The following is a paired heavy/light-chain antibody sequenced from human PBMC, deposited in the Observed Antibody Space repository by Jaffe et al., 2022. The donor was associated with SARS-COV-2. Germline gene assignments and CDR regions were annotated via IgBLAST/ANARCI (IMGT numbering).Heavy chain of an antibody. V-gene: IGHV3-7*01. CDR1: GFTFHRYW. D-gene: IGHD3-3*01. CDR3: ARCYDGQYYYMDV. Sequence: EVQVVESGGGLVQPGGSLRLSCVVSGFTFHRYWMSWVRQAPGKGLEWVANIRHDGSEKYYVDSVKGRFTIFRDDAKNSVYLQMSSLRADDTAVYYCARCYDGQYYYMDVWGKGTTVTVSS. CDR2: IRHDGSEK. J-gene: IGHJ6*03.
Light chain of an antibody. CDR3: LHDYTYPLA. CDR2: ATS. J-gene: IGKJ4*01. Sequence: AIQMTQSPSSLSASVGDTVTITCRASQGIKNDLGWYQQKPGKAPKLLIYATSTLQSGVPSRFSGSGSGTDFTLTISSLQPEDFATYYCLHDYTYPLAFGGGTKVEIK. V-gene: IGKV1-6*02. CDR1: QGIKND.